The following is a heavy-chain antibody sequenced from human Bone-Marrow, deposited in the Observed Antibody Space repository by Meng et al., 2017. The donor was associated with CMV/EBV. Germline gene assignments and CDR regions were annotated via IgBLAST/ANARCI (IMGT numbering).Heavy chain of an antibody. CDR2: ISSSSSYI. CDR3: ARDRSGGGYGEYFQH. J-gene: IGHJ1*01. Sequence: GGSLRLSCAASVFTFSSYDMHWVRQAPGKGLEWVSSISSSSSYIYYADSVKGRFTISRGNAKNSLYLQMNSLRAEDTAVYYCARDRSGGGYGEYFQHWGQGTLVTVSS. V-gene: IGHV3-21*01. CDR1: VFTFSSYD. D-gene: IGHD3-16*01.